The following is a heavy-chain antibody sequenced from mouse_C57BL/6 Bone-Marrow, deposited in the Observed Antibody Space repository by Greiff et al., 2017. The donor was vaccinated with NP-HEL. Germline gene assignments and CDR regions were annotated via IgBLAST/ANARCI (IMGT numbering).Heavy chain of an antibody. V-gene: IGHV5-4*01. CDR1: GFTFSSYA. D-gene: IGHD1-1*01. Sequence: EVQLVESGGGLVKPGGSLKLSCAASGFTFSSYAMSWVRQTPEKRLEWVATISDGGSYTYYPDNVKGRFTIARDNAKNNLYLQMSHLKSEDTAMYYCARVGDYYGSSYGYWGQGTTLTVSS. J-gene: IGHJ2*01. CDR2: ISDGGSYT. CDR3: ARVGDYYGSSYGY.